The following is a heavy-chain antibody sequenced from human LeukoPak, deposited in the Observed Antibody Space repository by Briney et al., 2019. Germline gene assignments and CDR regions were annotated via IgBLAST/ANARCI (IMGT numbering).Heavy chain of an antibody. V-gene: IGHV1-69*01. D-gene: IGHD6-6*01. J-gene: IGHJ6*03. Sequence: SVKVSCKASGDTLTSHGFSWVRQAPGQGLEWMGGTIPMFGTVNYARNFQGRVTITADESTSTAYMDLSSLRSEDTAVYYCARVISIGQPPYFYYMDVWGKGTTVTVSS. CDR2: TIPMFGTV. CDR3: ARVISIGQPPYFYYMDV. CDR1: GDTLTSHG.